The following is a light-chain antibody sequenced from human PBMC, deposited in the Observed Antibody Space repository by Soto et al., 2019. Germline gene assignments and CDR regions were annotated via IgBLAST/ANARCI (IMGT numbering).Light chain of an antibody. CDR2: KAS. CDR1: HNINNY. J-gene: IGKJ1*01. V-gene: IGKV1-5*03. CDR3: QQYNSYWT. Sequence: DIQMTQSPSTLSASVGDRVTITYRASHNINNYLAWYQQKPGKAPKLLIYKASSLQSGVPSRFSGSGSGTEFTLTISSLQPDDFATYYCQQYNSYWTFGQGTKVEIK.